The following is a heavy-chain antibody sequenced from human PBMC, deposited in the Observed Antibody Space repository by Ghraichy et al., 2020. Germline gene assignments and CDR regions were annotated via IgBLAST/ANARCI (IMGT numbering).Heavy chain of an antibody. V-gene: IGHV6-1*01. Sequence: SQTLSLTCAISGDSVSSNSAGWNWIRQSPSRGLEWLGRTYYRSKWYNDYAVSVKSRIIINPDTSKNQFSLQLDSVTPDDTAVYYCARGTIMLGFDPWGQGTLVTVSS. CDR3: ARGTIMLGFDP. CDR2: TYYRSKWYN. D-gene: IGHD1-7*01. J-gene: IGHJ5*02. CDR1: GDSVSSNSAG.